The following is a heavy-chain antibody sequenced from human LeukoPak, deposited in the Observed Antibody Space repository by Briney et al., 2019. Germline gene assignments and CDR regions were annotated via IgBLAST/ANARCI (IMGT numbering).Heavy chain of an antibody. Sequence: ASVKVSCKASGGTFSSYAISWVRQAPGQGLEWMGGIIPIFGTANYAQKFQGRVTITADKSTSTAYMELSSLRSEDTAVYYCARNPASGIAAAGPDYWGQGTLVTVSS. V-gene: IGHV1-69*06. CDR1: GGTFSSYA. D-gene: IGHD6-13*01. CDR3: ARNPASGIAAAGPDY. CDR2: IIPIFGTA. J-gene: IGHJ4*02.